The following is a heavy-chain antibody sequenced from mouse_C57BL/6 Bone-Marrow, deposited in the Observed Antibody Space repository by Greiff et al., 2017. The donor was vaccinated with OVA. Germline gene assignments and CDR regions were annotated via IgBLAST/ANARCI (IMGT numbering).Heavy chain of an antibody. CDR2: ISNLAYSI. J-gene: IGHJ4*01. CDR1: GYTFSDYG. CDR3: ARGQHLYYAMDY. Sequence: DVQLVESGGGLVQPGGSLKLSCAASGYTFSDYGMAWVRQAPRQGPEWVAFISNLAYSIYYADTVTGRFTISRENAKNTLYLEMSSLRSEDTAMYYCARGQHLYYAMDYWGQGTSVTVSS. V-gene: IGHV5-15*01.